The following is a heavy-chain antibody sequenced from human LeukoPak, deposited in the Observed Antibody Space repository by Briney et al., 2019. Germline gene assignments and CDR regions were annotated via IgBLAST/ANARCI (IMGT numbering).Heavy chain of an antibody. CDR1: GFTFSSYA. Sequence: GGSLRLSCAASGFTFSSYAMHWVRQAPGKGLEYVSAISSNGGSTYYANSVKGRFTISRDNAKNSLYLQMNSLRAEDTALYYCAKDMIDATTWYFDLWGRGTLVTVSS. J-gene: IGHJ2*01. D-gene: IGHD4-17*01. CDR3: AKDMIDATTWYFDL. CDR2: ISSNGGST. V-gene: IGHV3-64*01.